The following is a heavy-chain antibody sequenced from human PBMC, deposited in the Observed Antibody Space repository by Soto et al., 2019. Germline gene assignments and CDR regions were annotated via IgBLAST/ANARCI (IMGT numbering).Heavy chain of an antibody. V-gene: IGHV4-31*03. D-gene: IGHD3-10*01. CDR1: GGSISSGGYY. J-gene: IGHJ4*02. CDR3: ARGSMVRGVKFDY. Sequence: SETLSLTCTDSGGSISSGGYYWSWIRQHPGKGLEWIGYIYYSGSTYYNPSLKSRVTISVDTSKNQFSLKLSSVTAADTAVYYCARGSMVRGVKFDYWGQGTLVTVSS. CDR2: IYYSGST.